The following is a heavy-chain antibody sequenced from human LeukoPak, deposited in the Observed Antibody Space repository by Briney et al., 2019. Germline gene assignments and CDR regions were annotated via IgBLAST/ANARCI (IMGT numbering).Heavy chain of an antibody. CDR1: GGSISSYY. CDR3: ARQGLGVFWSGEYYGMDV. V-gene: IGHV4-59*08. Sequence: SETLSLTCTVSGGSISSYYWSWIRQPPGKGLEWIGYIYYSGSTNYNPSLKSRVTISVDTSKNQFSLKLSSVTAADTAVYFCARQGLGVFWSGEYYGMDVWGQGTTVTVSS. J-gene: IGHJ6*02. D-gene: IGHD3-3*01. CDR2: IYYSGST.